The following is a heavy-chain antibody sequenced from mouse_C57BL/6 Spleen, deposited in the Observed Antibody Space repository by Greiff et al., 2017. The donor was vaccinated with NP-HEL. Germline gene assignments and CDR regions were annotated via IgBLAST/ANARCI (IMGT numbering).Heavy chain of an antibody. Sequence: QVQLKQSGPELVKPGASVKISCKASGYAFSSSWMNWVKQRPGKGLEWIGRIYPGDGDTNYNGKFKGKATLTADKSSSTAYMQLSSLTSEDSAVYFCARDRNYGDAMDYWGQGTSVTVSS. CDR3: ARDRNYGDAMDY. V-gene: IGHV1-82*01. CDR2: IYPGDGDT. CDR1: GYAFSSSW. J-gene: IGHJ4*01. D-gene: IGHD2-1*01.